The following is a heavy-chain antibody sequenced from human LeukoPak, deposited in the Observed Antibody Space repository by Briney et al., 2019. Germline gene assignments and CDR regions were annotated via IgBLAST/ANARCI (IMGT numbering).Heavy chain of an antibody. CDR3: ARSHYGSGSYFAYGMDV. CDR1: GFTFSSYA. D-gene: IGHD3-10*01. V-gene: IGHV3-23*01. Sequence: GGSLRLSCAASGFTFSSYAMSWVRQAPGKGLEWVSAISGSGGSTYYADSVEGRFTISRDNSKNTLYLQMNSLRAEDTAVYYCARSHYGSGSYFAYGMDVWGQGTTVTVSS. CDR2: ISGSGGST. J-gene: IGHJ6*02.